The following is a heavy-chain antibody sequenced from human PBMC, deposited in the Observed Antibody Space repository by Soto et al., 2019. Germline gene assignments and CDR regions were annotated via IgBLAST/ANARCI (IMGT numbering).Heavy chain of an antibody. V-gene: IGHV3-9*01. J-gene: IGHJ4*02. CDR1: GFTFDDYA. CDR3: AKSSGSYQAWFDY. Sequence: EVQLVESGGGLVQPGRSLRLSCAASGFTFDDYAMHWVRQAPGKGLEWVSGISWNSGSIGYADSVKGRFTISRDNAKNSLYLQMNSLRAEDTALYYCAKSSGSYQAWFDYWGQGTLVTVSS. D-gene: IGHD3-10*01. CDR2: ISWNSGSI.